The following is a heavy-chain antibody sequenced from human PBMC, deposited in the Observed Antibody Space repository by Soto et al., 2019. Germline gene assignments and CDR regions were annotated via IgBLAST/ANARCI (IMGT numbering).Heavy chain of an antibody. J-gene: IGHJ5*02. V-gene: IGHV4-59*01. CDR1: GGSISSYY. CDR2: IYYSGST. D-gene: IGHD6-13*01. CDR3: GRDLGYSSSWYNNWFDP. Sequence: PSETLSLTCTVSGGSISSYYWSWIRQPPGKGLEWIGYIYYSGSTNYNPSLKSRVTISVDTSKNQFSLKLSSVTAADTAVYYCGRDLGYSSSWYNNWFDPWGQGTLVTVSS.